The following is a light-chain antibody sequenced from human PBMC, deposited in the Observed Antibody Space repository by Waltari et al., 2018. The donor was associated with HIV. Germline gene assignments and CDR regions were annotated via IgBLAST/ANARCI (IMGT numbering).Light chain of an antibody. V-gene: IGLV2-14*03. CDR2: DVS. J-gene: IGLJ1*01. Sequence: QSALTQPASVSGSPGQSITISCTGTSSDVGRYNYVSWYQHHPGKAPKLMIYDVSKRPSGVSNRFSGSKSGNMASLTISGLQAEDEADYYCGSYTTSTTFLYVFGPGTKVTVL. CDR1: SSDVGRYNY. CDR3: GSYTTSTTFLYV.